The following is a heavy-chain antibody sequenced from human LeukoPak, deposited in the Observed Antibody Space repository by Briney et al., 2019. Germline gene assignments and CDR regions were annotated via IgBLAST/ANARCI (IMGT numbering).Heavy chain of an antibody. D-gene: IGHD5-24*01. J-gene: IGHJ3*02. CDR3: VKSAGKDGYRDVFDI. Sequence: GGSLRLSCVPSGITFSNSALNWVRQAPGKGLEWVATITKNGDKTYCADSVKGLFTISRDTFRDTLYLQMNSLRAEDTAVYHCVKSAGKDGYRDVFDIWGQGTVVTVSS. CDR1: GITFSNSA. V-gene: IGHV3-23*01. CDR2: ITKNGDKT.